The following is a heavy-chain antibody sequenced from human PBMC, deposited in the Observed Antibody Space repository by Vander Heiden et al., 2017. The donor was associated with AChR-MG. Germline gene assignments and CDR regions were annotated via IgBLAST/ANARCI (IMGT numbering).Heavy chain of an antibody. CDR1: GGSFSGYS. CDR2: INHSGST. CDR3: ARGNRARIDY. J-gene: IGHJ4*02. V-gene: IGHV4-34*01. Sequence: QVQLKQWGAGLLKPSETLSLTCAVYGGSFSGYSWTWIRQPLGKGLEWIAEINHSGSTNYNPSLQSRVTISVDTSKNQFSLKLKSMTAADKAVYYCARGNRARIDYWGQGTLVTVSS.